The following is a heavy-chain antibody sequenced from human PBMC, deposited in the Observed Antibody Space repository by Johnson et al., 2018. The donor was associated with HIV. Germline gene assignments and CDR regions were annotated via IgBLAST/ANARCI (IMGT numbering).Heavy chain of an antibody. Sequence: QVQLVESGGGVVQPGQSLRLSCAASGFTFSSYAMHWVRQAPGKGLEWVAVISYDGSNKYYADSVKGRFTISRDNSKNTLYLQMNSLRAEDTAVYYCARGLAADAFDIWGQGTMVTVSS. CDR1: GFTFSSYA. J-gene: IGHJ3*02. D-gene: IGHD6-13*01. V-gene: IGHV3-30-3*01. CDR2: ISYDGSNK. CDR3: ARGLAADAFDI.